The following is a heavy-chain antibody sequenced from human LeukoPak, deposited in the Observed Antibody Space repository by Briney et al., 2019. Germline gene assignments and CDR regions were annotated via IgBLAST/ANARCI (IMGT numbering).Heavy chain of an antibody. CDR3: ARNSGSNPFDY. CDR2: IEQDGSQK. V-gene: IGHV3-7*01. Sequence: GSLRLSCAASGFTFSSYLWSWVRQAPGKGLEWVASIEQDGSQKYYVDPVRGRFTISRDNAKNSVYLQTNSLRVEDTAVYYCARNSGSNPFDYWGQGTLVTVSS. J-gene: IGHJ4*02. CDR1: GFTFSSYL. D-gene: IGHD1-26*01.